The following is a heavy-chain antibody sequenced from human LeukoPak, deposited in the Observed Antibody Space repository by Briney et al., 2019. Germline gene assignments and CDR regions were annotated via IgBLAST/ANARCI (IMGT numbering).Heavy chain of an antibody. Sequence: GGSLRLSCAASGFTFSDYYMSWIRQAPGKGPEWVSYISSGGTTIHYADSVKGRFTISRDNAKNSLYLQMNSLRAEDTAVYYCARGQQLEAYLFDYWGQGTLVTVSS. CDR1: GFTFSDYY. D-gene: IGHD6-13*01. CDR3: ARGQQLEAYLFDY. J-gene: IGHJ4*02. V-gene: IGHV3-11*04. CDR2: ISSGGTTI.